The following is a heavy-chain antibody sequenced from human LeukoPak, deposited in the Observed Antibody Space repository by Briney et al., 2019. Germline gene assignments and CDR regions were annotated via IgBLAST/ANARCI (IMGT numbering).Heavy chain of an antibody. Sequence: ASVKVSFKASGYSFTFYYMHWVRQAPGQGLEWMGWINPDTGGTSYAQRFQGRVTMTRDTSISTGYMELRRLTSDDTAVYYCARGGEVCSSTSCYRGHEYWGQGTLVTVSS. CDR1: GYSFTFYY. CDR3: ARGGEVCSSTSCYRGHEY. V-gene: IGHV1-2*02. CDR2: INPDTGGT. D-gene: IGHD2-2*01. J-gene: IGHJ4*02.